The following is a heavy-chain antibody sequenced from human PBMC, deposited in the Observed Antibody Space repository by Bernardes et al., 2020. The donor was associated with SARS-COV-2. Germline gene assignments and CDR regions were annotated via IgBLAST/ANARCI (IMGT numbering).Heavy chain of an antibody. V-gene: IGHV3-15*07. Sequence: GGSLRLSCTASGFTFSDVWMNWVRQAPGKGLEWVGLIKSKTDNGTTGYAAAVKGRFHISREDATNTVFLQLNSLRTEDTALYYCTTGFKYLGSSGHSVYFDSWGQGTLVTVSS. J-gene: IGHJ4*02. CDR2: IKSKTDNGTT. CDR1: GFTFSDVW. CDR3: TTGFKYLGSSGHSVYFDS. D-gene: IGHD6-19*01.